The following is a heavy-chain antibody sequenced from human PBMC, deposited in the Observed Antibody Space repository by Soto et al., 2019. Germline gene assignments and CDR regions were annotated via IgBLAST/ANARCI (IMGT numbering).Heavy chain of an antibody. Sequence: SETLSLTCTVSGGSIGRYYWSWIRQPPGKGLERNGYIYDSVSNNYNPSLQSRVTITVDTSENQFSLKLSSVTAADTAVYYCTRGTYYYYMDVWGKGTTVTVSS. CDR2: IYDSVSN. D-gene: IGHD3-10*01. CDR1: GGSIGRYY. J-gene: IGHJ6*03. CDR3: TRGTYYYYMDV. V-gene: IGHV4-4*09.